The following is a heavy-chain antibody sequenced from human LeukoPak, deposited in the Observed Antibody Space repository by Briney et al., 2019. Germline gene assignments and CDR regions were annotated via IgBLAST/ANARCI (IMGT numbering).Heavy chain of an antibody. CDR2: IYYSGST. CDR3: ARIYGSGSFDYYYYMDV. D-gene: IGHD3-10*01. V-gene: IGHV4-39*07. CDR1: GGSISSSSYY. Sequence: SETLSLTCTVSGGSISSSSYYCGWIRQPPGKGLEWIGSIYYSGSTYYNPSLKSRVTISVDTSKNQFSLKLSSVTAADTAVYYCARIYGSGSFDYYYYMDVWGKGTTVTVSS. J-gene: IGHJ6*03.